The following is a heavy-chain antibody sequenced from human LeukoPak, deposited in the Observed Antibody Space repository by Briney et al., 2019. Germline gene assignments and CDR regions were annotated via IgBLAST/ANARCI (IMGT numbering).Heavy chain of an antibody. D-gene: IGHD4-17*01. CDR2: IIHTGGS. CDR3: ARGYGDRERYALDV. V-gene: IGHV4-34*01. CDR1: GGSFSGYY. J-gene: IGHJ6*02. Sequence: SETLSLTCAVYGGSFSGYYWSWIRQPPGKGLEWIGEIIHTGGSNNSPSLKGRVTMSLDTSKNHFSLKLSSVTAADTAVYYCARGYGDRERYALDVWGQGTTVTVSS.